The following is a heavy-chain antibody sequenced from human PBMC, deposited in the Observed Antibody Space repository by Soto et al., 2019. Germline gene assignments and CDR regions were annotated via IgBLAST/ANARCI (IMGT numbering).Heavy chain of an antibody. J-gene: IGHJ4*02. CDR3: ARHSEDTVTPDF. V-gene: IGHV5-51*01. CDR1: GYSFTSYW. D-gene: IGHD4-17*01. CDR2: IYPGDSEI. Sequence: GESLKISCKASGYSFTSYWIGWVRQVPGEGLEWMGIIYPGDSEIRYNPSFQGQVTIPADKSITTAYLQWSRLAASDTAMYYCARHSEDTVTPDFWGQGTLVTVSS.